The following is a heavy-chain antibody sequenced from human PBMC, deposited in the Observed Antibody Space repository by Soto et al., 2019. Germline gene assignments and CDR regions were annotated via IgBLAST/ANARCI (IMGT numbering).Heavy chain of an antibody. CDR1: GYRFSSYW. CDR3: ARLTGLPLYHSMDV. CDR2: IYPGDFDT. Sequence: PGESLKISCKGFGYRFSSYWIGWVRQMPGKGLEFMGIIYPGDFDTRYNPSFQGQVTISVDKSISTSYLQWSSLKASDSATYYCARLTGLPLYHSMDVWGQGTTVTV. J-gene: IGHJ6*02. V-gene: IGHV5-51*01. D-gene: IGHD3-9*01.